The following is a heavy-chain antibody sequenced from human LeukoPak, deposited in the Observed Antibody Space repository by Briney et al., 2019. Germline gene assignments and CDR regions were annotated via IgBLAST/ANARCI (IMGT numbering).Heavy chain of an antibody. CDR1: GDSISNYY. J-gene: IGHJ6*03. CDR3: ARGKKEGIEMVRGIILNKRYSYMDV. CDR2: IYSSGST. D-gene: IGHD3-10*01. Sequence: SETLSLTCSVSGDSISNYYWSWIRQSAGKGLEWIGRIYSSGSTDYNPSLKSRVSMSVDTSKNQCSLKLRSVTAADKAVYYCARGKKEGIEMVRGIILNKRYSYMDVWGKGTTVTVSS. V-gene: IGHV4-4*07.